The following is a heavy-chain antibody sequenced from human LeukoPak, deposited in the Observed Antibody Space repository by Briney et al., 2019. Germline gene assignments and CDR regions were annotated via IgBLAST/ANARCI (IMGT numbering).Heavy chain of an antibody. D-gene: IGHD3-22*01. CDR3: ACASRNYYDSSGYNDAFDI. CDR1: GGSISSYY. CDR2: IYTSGST. V-gene: IGHV4-4*07. Sequence: SETLSLTCTVSGGSISSYYWSWIRQPAGKGLEWIGRIYTSGSTNYNPSLKSRDTMSVDTSKNQFSLKLSSVTAADTAVYYCACASRNYYDSSGYNDAFDIWGQGTMVTVSS. J-gene: IGHJ3*02.